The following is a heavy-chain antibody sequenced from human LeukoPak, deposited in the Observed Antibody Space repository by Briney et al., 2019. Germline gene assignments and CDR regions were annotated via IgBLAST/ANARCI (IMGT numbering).Heavy chain of an antibody. CDR2: IGTAGDT. D-gene: IGHD2-15*01. V-gene: IGHV3-13*01. CDR3: ARGGVAPSYGMDV. CDR1: GFTFSSYD. J-gene: IGHJ6*02. Sequence: GGSLRLSCAASGFTFSSYDMHWVRQATGKGLEWVSAIGTAGDTYYPGSVKGRFTISRENAKNSLYLQMNSLRAGDTAVYYCARGGVAPSYGMDVWGQGTTVTVSS.